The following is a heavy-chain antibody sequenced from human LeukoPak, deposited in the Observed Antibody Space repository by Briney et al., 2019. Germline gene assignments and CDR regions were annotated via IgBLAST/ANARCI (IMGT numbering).Heavy chain of an antibody. CDR2: IYYSGST. CDR3: ARAVPSYYCAMDV. Sequence: SETLSLTCNVSGGSISSGDYYWSWIRQPPGKGLEWIGYIYYSGSTYYNPSLKSRVSISVDTSKNQFSLRVSSVTDTDTAVYYCARAVPSYYCAMDVWGQGTTVTVSS. V-gene: IGHV4-30-4*01. CDR1: GGSISSGDYY. J-gene: IGHJ6*02.